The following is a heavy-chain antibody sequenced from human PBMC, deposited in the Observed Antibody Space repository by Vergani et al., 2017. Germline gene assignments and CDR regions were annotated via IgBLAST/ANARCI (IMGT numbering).Heavy chain of an antibody. V-gene: IGHV1-8*01. J-gene: IGHJ3*01. Sequence: QVQLVQSGAEVRKPGASVKVSCKASGYTFTNYDIYWVRQATGQGLEWMGWMNPNSGNTGYAQKFQGRVTMTRNTSISTAYMELSSLRSEDTAVYFCARVAPSNSEVTPTAFDVWGQGTMVTVSS. CDR1: GYTFTNYD. CDR3: ARVAPSNSEVTPTAFDV. CDR2: MNPNSGNT. D-gene: IGHD1-1*01.